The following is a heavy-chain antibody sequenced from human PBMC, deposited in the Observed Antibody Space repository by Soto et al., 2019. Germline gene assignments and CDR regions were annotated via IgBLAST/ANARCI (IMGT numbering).Heavy chain of an antibody. Sequence: QVQLVQSGAEVKKPGASVKVSCKASGYTFTSYGISWVRQAPGQGLEWMGWISAYNGNTNYAQKLQGRVTMTTDTSTSTAYMELRSLRSDDTAVYYCAREKVMITFGGVIARRAFDIWGQGTMVTVSS. CDR3: AREKVMITFGGVIARRAFDI. D-gene: IGHD3-16*02. J-gene: IGHJ3*02. V-gene: IGHV1-18*04. CDR2: ISAYNGNT. CDR1: GYTFTSYG.